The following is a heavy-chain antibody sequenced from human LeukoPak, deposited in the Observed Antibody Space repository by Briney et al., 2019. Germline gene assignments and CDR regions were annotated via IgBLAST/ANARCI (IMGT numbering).Heavy chain of an antibody. J-gene: IGHJ4*02. V-gene: IGHV4-4*09. Sequence: SETLSLTCTVSGVSINTYYASWIRQAPGKGLEFIGFIYNGGNTNYNPSPKSRATISVDTSNNQFSLRLTSVTAADTAMYYCAAGPWELDFWGQGTLVTVSS. CDR3: AAGPWELDF. CDR1: GVSINTYY. CDR2: IYNGGNT. D-gene: IGHD1-26*01.